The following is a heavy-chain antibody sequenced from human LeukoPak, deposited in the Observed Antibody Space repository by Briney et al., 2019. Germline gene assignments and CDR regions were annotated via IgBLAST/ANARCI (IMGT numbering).Heavy chain of an antibody. D-gene: IGHD2-15*01. CDR2: INWNGGST. CDR3: QTGFAACVGVSERYFDY. J-gene: IGHJ4*02. CDR1: GFTFDDYG. Sequence: GGSLRLSCAASGFTFDDYGMSWVRQAPVKGLELVPAINWNGGSTGYADSVKGRFTISRDNAKNSLYLQMNSLSGWETALFYFQTGFAACVGVSERYFDYWGEGSVVTVSS. V-gene: IGHV3-20*04.